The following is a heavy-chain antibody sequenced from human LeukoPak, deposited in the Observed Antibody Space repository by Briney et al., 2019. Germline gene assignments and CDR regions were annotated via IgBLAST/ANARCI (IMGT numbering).Heavy chain of an antibody. Sequence: GGSLRLSCAASDSSFRSHDMSWVRQTLEKGLEWVSSIAGDGASFYADSVRGRLTISRDKSQNILYLQMNSLRADDTAIYYCAKGPNFGSWRAVDYWGQGSLVTVSS. CDR1: DSSFRSHD. V-gene: IGHV3-23*01. D-gene: IGHD3-10*01. CDR2: IAGDGAS. J-gene: IGHJ4*02. CDR3: AKGPNFGSWRAVDY.